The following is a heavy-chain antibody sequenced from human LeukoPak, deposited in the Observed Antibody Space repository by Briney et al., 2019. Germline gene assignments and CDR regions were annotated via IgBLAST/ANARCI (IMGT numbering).Heavy chain of an antibody. D-gene: IGHD5-18*01. V-gene: IGHV4-59*08. J-gene: IGHJ6*02. CDR3: ARGEDTAMVTSDYYYYGMDV. CDR1: GGSISSYY. CDR2: IYYSGST. Sequence: PSETLSLTCTVSGGSISSYYWSWIRQPPGKGLEWIGYIYYSGSTNYNPSLKSRVTISVDTSKNQFSLKLSSVTAADTAVYYCARGEDTAMVTSDYYYYGMDVWGQGTTVTVSS.